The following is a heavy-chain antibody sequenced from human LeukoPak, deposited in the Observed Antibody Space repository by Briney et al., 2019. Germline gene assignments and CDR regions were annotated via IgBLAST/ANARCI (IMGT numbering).Heavy chain of an antibody. CDR1: GGSFSGYY. Sequence: SETLSLTCAVYGGSFSGYYWSWIRQPPGKGLEWIGEINHSGSTNYNPSLKSRVTISVDTSKNQFSLKLSSVTAADTAVYYCARQGSSSWETHFDYWGQGTLVTVSS. J-gene: IGHJ4*02. D-gene: IGHD6-13*01. CDR3: ARQGSSSWETHFDY. CDR2: INHSGST. V-gene: IGHV4-34*01.